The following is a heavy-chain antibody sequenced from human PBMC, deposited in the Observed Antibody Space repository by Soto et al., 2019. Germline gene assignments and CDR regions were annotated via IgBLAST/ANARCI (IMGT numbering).Heavy chain of an antibody. V-gene: IGHV3-23*01. CDR2: ISGSGGST. D-gene: IGHD2-15*01. Sequence: EVQLLESGGGLVQPGGSLRLSCAASGFTFSSYAMSWVRQAPGKGLEWVSAISGSGGSTYYADSVKGRFTISRDNSKNTLYLQMNSLRAEDTAVYYWAKDVLRFYGMDVWGQGTTVTVSS. CDR3: AKDVLRFYGMDV. CDR1: GFTFSSYA. J-gene: IGHJ6*02.